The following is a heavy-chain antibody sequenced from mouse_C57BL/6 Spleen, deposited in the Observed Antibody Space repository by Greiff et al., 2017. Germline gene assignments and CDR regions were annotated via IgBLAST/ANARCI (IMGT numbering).Heavy chain of an antibody. CDR1: GFTFTDYY. CDR2: IRNKANGYTT. CDR3: ARSSTVVATDAMDY. Sequence: EVKLVESGGGLVQPGGSLSLSCAASGFTFTDYYMSWVRQPPGKALEWLGFIRNKANGYTTEYSASVKGLFTISRDNSQSILYLQMNALRAEDSATYYCARSSTVVATDAMDYWGQGTSVTVSS. D-gene: IGHD1-1*01. J-gene: IGHJ4*01. V-gene: IGHV7-3*01.